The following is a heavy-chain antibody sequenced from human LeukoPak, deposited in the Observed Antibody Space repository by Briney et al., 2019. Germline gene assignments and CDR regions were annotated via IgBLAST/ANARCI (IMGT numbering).Heavy chain of an antibody. D-gene: IGHD1-26*01. V-gene: IGHV3-30*18. J-gene: IGHJ4*02. CDR1: GFTFRGSG. CDR2: ISYDGSNK. Sequence: PGRSLRHSSAAPGFTFRGSGMHTGPDAPAEGLEWVAVISYDGSNKYYADSVKGRFTISRDNLKNTVNLQMDSLTAEDTAVYYCAKRADGYYCDHWGQGTLVTVSS. CDR3: AKRADGYYCDH.